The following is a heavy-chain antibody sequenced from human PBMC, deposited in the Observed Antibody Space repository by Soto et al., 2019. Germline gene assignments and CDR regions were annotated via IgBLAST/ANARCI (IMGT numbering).Heavy chain of an antibody. CDR2: IIPIFGTA. D-gene: IGHD5-18*01. CDR3: ARDRESEGIQLWLFDY. Sequence: SVKVSCKASGGTFSSYAISWVRQAPGQGLEWMGGIIPIFGTANYAQKFQGRVTITADESTSTAYVELSSLRSEDTAVYYCARDRESEGIQLWLFDYWGQGTLVTVSS. J-gene: IGHJ4*02. CDR1: GGTFSSYA. V-gene: IGHV1-69*13.